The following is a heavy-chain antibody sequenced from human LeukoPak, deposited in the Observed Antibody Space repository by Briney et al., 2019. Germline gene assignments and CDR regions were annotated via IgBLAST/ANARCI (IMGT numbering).Heavy chain of an antibody. J-gene: IGHJ4*02. Sequence: ASVKVSCXASGYTFTSYDINWVRQATGQGLEWMGWMNPNSGNTGYAQKFQGRVTMTRNTSISTAYMELSSLRSEDTAVYYCARVLSRMITFGGVIVSRYWGQGTLVTVSS. CDR3: ARVLSRMITFGGVIVSRY. V-gene: IGHV1-8*01. CDR2: MNPNSGNT. CDR1: GYTFTSYD. D-gene: IGHD3-16*02.